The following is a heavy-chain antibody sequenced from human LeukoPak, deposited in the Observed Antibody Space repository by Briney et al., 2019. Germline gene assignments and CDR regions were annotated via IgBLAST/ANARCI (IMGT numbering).Heavy chain of an antibody. CDR3: ARGVEDSSGYWFDP. D-gene: IGHD3-22*01. V-gene: IGHV1-69*05. J-gene: IGHJ5*02. CDR1: GGTFSSYA. Sequence: SVKVSCKASGGTFSSYAISWVRQAPGQGLEWMGGIIPIFGTANYAQKFQGRVTMTRDTSTSTVYMELSSLRSEDTAVYYCARGVEDSSGYWFDPWGQGTLVTVSS. CDR2: IIPIFGTA.